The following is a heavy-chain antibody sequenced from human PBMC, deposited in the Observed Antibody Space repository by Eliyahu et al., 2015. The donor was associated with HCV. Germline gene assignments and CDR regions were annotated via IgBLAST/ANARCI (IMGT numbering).Heavy chain of an antibody. CDR3: AKDPASITIFGVVIPNWFDP. V-gene: IGHV3-23*01. D-gene: IGHD3-3*01. Sequence: EVQLLESGGGLVQPGGSLRLSCAASGFTFSSYAMSWVRQAPGKGLEWVSAISGSGGSTYYADSVKGRFTISRDNSKNTLYLQMNSLRAEDTAVYYCAKDPASITIFGVVIPNWFDPWGQGTLVTVSS. CDR2: ISGSGGST. CDR1: GFTFSSYA. J-gene: IGHJ5*02.